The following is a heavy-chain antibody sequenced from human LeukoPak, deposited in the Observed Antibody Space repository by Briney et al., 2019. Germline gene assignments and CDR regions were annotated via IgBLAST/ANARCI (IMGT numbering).Heavy chain of an antibody. D-gene: IGHD3-22*01. V-gene: IGHV3-30*04. CDR3: ARDAPYYYDSSGSDY. CDR1: GFTFSSYA. CDR2: ISYDGSNK. J-gene: IGHJ4*02. Sequence: PGGSLRLSCAASGFTFSSYAMHWVRQAPGKGLEWVAVISYDGSNKYYADSVKGRFTVSRDNSKNTLYLQMNSLRAEDTAVYYCARDAPYYYDSSGSDYWGQGTLVTVSS.